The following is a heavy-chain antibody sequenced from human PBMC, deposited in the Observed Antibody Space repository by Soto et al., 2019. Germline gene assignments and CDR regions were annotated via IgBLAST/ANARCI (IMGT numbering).Heavy chain of an antibody. J-gene: IGHJ4*02. D-gene: IGHD3-3*01. V-gene: IGHV3-23*01. CDR2: ISTRDDDT. CDR1: GFTFGRYA. Sequence: EVQLLESGGVLVQPGGSLRLSCAASGFTFGRYAMSWVRQAPGKGLKWVSVISTRDDDTYYADFVKGRFTISRDNSKNMLYLQMNSLRAEDTAVYYCAKDVGTIIGVADYWGQGALVTVSS. CDR3: AKDVGTIIGVADY.